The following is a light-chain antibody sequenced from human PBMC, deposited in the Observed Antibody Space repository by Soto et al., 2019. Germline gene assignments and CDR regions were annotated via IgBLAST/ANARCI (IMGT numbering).Light chain of an antibody. CDR2: KAS. V-gene: IGKV1-5*03. Sequence: DIQMTQSPSTLSGSVGDRVTITCRASQTISSWFAWYQQKPGKAPKLLIYKASTLKSGVPSRFRGSGSATEFTLTISSLQPDDFATYYCQQYTTYPSTFGQGTKVDIK. J-gene: IGKJ1*01. CDR3: QQYTTYPST. CDR1: QTISSW.